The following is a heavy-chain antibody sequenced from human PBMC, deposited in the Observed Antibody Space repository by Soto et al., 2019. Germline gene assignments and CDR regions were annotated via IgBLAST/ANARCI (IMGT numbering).Heavy chain of an antibody. CDR3: ARSDIVVVVDAPYYYYGMDV. CDR2: IYYSGST. D-gene: IGHD2-15*01. J-gene: IGHJ6*02. V-gene: IGHV4-61*01. Sequence: PSETLSLTCTVSGGSVSSGSYYWSWIRQPPGKGLEWIGYIYYSGSTNYNPSLKSRVTISVDTSKNQFSLKPSSVTAADTAVYYCARSDIVVVVDAPYYYYGMDVWGQGTTVTVSS. CDR1: GGSVSSGSYY.